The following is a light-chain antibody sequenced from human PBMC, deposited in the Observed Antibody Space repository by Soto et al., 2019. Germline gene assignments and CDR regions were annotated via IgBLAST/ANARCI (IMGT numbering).Light chain of an antibody. CDR1: SSDVGTYNY. J-gene: IGLJ1*01. CDR2: EVT. Sequence: QSVLTQPASVSGSPGQSITISCTGTSSDVGTYNYVSWYQQHPGKAPKVMIYEVTYRPSGVSNRFSGSKSGNTASLTISGLQTDDEADYYCSSYTSSRTLVFGTGTKVTVL. V-gene: IGLV2-14*01. CDR3: SSYTSSRTLV.